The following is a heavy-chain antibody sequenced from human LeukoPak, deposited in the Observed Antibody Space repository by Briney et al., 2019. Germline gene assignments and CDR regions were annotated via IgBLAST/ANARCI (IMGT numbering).Heavy chain of an antibody. D-gene: IGHD6-6*01. CDR3: ARDPGEQLVSGWFDP. Sequence: SETLSLTCTVSGGSISSYYWSWIRQPPGKGLEWIGYIYYSGSTNYNPSLKSRVTISVDTSKNQFSLKLSSVTAADTAVYYCARDPGEQLVSGWFDPWGQGTLVTVSS. CDR1: GGSISSYY. CDR2: IYYSGST. J-gene: IGHJ5*02. V-gene: IGHV4-59*01.